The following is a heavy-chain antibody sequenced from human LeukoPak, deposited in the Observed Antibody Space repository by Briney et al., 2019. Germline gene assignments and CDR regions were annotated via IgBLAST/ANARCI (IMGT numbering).Heavy chain of an antibody. D-gene: IGHD2-15*01. J-gene: IGHJ4*02. CDR3: ARGKGFVGHFDS. Sequence: ASVKVSCKASGDTFRSNVISWVRQAPGQGPEWMGRIIPILGTAEYAEKFQGRDTITADKSTSTAYMELSSLKSEDTALYYCARGKGFVGHFDSWGQGTLVSVSS. V-gene: IGHV1-69*04. CDR1: GDTFRSNV. CDR2: IIPILGTA.